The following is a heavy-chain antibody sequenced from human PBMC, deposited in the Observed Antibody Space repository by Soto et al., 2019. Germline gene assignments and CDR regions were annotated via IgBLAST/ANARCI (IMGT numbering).Heavy chain of an antibody. CDR3: ARDEYYYDSSGYRPRDVFDI. D-gene: IGHD3-22*01. Sequence: GSLRLSCASSRFTFSSYSMNWVRQAPGKGLEWVSSISTSSRYIYYADSVKGRFTISRDNAKNSLYLQMNSLRAEDTAVYYCARDEYYYDSSGYRPRDVFDIWGQGTMVTVSS. V-gene: IGHV3-21*01. CDR2: ISTSSRYI. CDR1: RFTFSSYS. J-gene: IGHJ3*02.